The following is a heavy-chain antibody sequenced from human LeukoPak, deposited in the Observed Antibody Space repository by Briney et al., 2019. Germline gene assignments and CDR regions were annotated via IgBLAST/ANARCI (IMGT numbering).Heavy chain of an antibody. CDR1: GFTFSSYW. CDR2: IKQDGSEK. V-gene: IGHV3-7*01. D-gene: IGHD2-8*01. J-gene: IGHJ2*01. CDR3: AREGVRSAPGLTDWYFDL. Sequence: AGGSLRLSCAASGFTFSSYWMSWVRQAPGKGLEWVANIKQDGSEKYYVDSVKGRFTISRDNAKNSLYLQMNSLRAEDTAVYYCAREGVRSAPGLTDWYFDLWGRGTLVTVSS.